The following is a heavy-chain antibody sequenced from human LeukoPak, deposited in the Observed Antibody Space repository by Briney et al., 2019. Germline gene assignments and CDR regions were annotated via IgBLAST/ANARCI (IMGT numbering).Heavy chain of an antibody. D-gene: IGHD1-26*01. Sequence: PGGSLRLSCAASGFTFSNAWMTWVRQAPGKGLEWVGRIKSKTDGGTTDYAAPVEGRFTISRDNSKNTLFLQMNSLRPEDTAVYYCAKELKVGATIFDSWGQGTLVTVSS. V-gene: IGHV3-15*01. CDR2: IKSKTDGGTT. J-gene: IGHJ4*02. CDR3: AKELKVGATIFDS. CDR1: GFTFSNAW.